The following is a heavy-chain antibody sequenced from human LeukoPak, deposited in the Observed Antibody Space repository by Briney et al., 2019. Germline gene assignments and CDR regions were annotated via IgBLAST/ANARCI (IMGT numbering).Heavy chain of an antibody. CDR2: ISYDGSNK. D-gene: IGHD1-26*01. J-gene: IGHJ4*02. CDR3: TRDRIVGAGY. CDR1: GFTFSSYA. Sequence: GGSLRLSCAASGFTFSSYAMHWVRQAPGKGLEWVAVISYDGSNKYYADSVKGRFTISRDNSKNTLYLQMNSLRAEDTAVYYCTRDRIVGAGYWGQGTLVTVSS. V-gene: IGHV3-30-3*01.